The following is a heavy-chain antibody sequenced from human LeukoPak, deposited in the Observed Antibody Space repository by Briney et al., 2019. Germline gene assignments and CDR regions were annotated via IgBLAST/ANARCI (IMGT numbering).Heavy chain of an antibody. CDR2: IYYSGST. Sequence: PSETLSLTCTVSGGSISSYYWSRIRQPPGKGLEWIGYIYYSGSTNYNPSLKSRVTISVDTSKKQFSLKLSSVTAADTAVYYCARGNHYGSGSYYNPYYYYYMDVWGKGTTVTISS. CDR1: GGSISSYY. J-gene: IGHJ6*03. CDR3: ARGNHYGSGSYYNPYYYYYMDV. V-gene: IGHV4-59*01. D-gene: IGHD3-10*01.